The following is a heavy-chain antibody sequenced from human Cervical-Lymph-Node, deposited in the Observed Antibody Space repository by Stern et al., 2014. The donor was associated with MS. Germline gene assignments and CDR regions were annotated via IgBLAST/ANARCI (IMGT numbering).Heavy chain of an antibody. CDR3: ARVTYRTSIGNWFDP. CDR1: GDSVSSNSAA. D-gene: IGHD1-26*01. CDR2: TYYRSKWYN. J-gene: IGHJ5*02. Sequence: QVQLVESGPGLVKPSQTLSLTCAISGDSVSSNSAAWHWIRQSPSRGLEWLGRTYYRSKWYNDYALSVKSRITINPETSKNQFSLQLQSVTPEDTAVYYCARVTYRTSIGNWFDPWGQGTLVTVSS. V-gene: IGHV6-1*01.